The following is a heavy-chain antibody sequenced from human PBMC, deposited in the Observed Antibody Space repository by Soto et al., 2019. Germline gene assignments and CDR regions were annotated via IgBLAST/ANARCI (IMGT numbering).Heavy chain of an antibody. Sequence: PSETLSLTCTFSGGSVNIPNYDGGWIRQPPGKGLEWIGSIYNSATTYYNPSLKTRVTISADTSRNQFSLNLRSVTAADTAMYYCRRVVIAANRNPDFDYWGQGAMVTVSS. CDR2: IYNSATT. D-gene: IGHD2-15*01. V-gene: IGHV4-39*01. CDR3: RRVVIAANRNPDFDY. CDR1: GGSVNIPNYD. J-gene: IGHJ4*02.